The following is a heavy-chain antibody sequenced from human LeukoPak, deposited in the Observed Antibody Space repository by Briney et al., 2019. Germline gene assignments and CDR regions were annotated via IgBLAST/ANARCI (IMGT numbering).Heavy chain of an antibody. D-gene: IGHD6-13*01. J-gene: IGHJ4*02. CDR1: GGTFSSYT. V-gene: IGHV1-69*02. CDR3: ARTGIAAAVSIDY. Sequence: EASVKVSCKASGGTFSSYTISWVRQAPGQGLEWMGRIIPILGIANYAQKFQGRVTITADKSTSTAYMELSSLRSEDTAVYYCARTGIAAAVSIDYWGQGTLVTVSP. CDR2: IIPILGIA.